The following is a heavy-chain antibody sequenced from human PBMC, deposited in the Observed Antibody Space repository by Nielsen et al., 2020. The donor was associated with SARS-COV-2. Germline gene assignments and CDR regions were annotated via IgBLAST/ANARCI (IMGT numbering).Heavy chain of an antibody. CDR3: VRGYVSQH. V-gene: IGHV3-23*01. CDR1: GFTFSSYA. Sequence: GESLKISCAASGFTFSSYAMSWVRQAPGKGLEWVSAISGSGGSTYYADSVKGRFTISRDNSKNTLYLQMNSLRAEDTAVYYCVRGYVSQHWGQGTLVTVSS. CDR2: ISGSGGST. J-gene: IGHJ1*01. D-gene: IGHD5-12*01.